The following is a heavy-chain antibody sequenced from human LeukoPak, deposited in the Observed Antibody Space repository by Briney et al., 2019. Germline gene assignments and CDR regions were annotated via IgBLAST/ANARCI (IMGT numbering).Heavy chain of an antibody. CDR3: ARAPARSLLARGPYYYYMDV. Sequence: PSETLSLICTVSGGSISSYYWSWIRQPPGKGLEWIGYIYYSGSTNYNPSLKSRVTISVDTSKNQFSLKLSFVTAADTAVYYCARAPARSLLARGPYYYYMDVWGKGTTVTVSS. CDR1: GGSISSYY. D-gene: IGHD3-10*01. J-gene: IGHJ6*03. V-gene: IGHV4-59*01. CDR2: IYYSGST.